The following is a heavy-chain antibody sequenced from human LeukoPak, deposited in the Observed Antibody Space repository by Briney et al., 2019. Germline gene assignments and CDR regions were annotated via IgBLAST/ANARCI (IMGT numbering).Heavy chain of an antibody. D-gene: IGHD3-10*01. J-gene: IGHJ6*02. V-gene: IGHV4-34*01. CDR2: INHSGST. CDR3: ARVRSRAVRSSGMDV. CDR1: GGSFSGYY. Sequence: SETLSLTCAVYGGSFSGYYWSWIRQPPGKGLEWIGEINHSGSTNYNPSLKSRVTISVDTSKNQFSLKLSSVTAADTAVYYCARVRSRAVRSSGMDVWGQGTTVTVSS.